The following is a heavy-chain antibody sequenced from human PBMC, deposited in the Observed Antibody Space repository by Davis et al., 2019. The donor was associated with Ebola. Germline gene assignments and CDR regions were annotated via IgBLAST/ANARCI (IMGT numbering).Heavy chain of an antibody. CDR2: IIPIFGTA. CDR3: AREYCSSTSCYSGFDY. Sequence: SVKVSCKASGGTFSSYAISWVRQAPEQGLEWMGGIIPIFGTANYAQKFQGRVTITADESTSTAYMELSSLRSEDTAVYYCAREYCSSTSCYSGFDYWGQGTLVTVSS. J-gene: IGHJ4*02. D-gene: IGHD2-2*01. CDR1: GGTFSSYA. V-gene: IGHV1-69*13.